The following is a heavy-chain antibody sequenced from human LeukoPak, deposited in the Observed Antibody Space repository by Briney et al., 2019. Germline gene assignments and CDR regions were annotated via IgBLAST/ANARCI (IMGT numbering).Heavy chain of an antibody. Sequence: SVKVSCKASGGTFNIFDTYAITWVRQAPGQGLEWMGKIIPILGLVKYAQKFQGRVTILADKSTSTAYMELSSLTSEDTAVYFCARIYCGTPSCDNYYYGMDVWGQGTTVTVSS. V-gene: IGHV1-69*04. D-gene: IGHD2-2*02. J-gene: IGHJ6*02. CDR3: ARIYCGTPSCDNYYYGMDV. CDR1: GGTFNIFDTYA. CDR2: IIPILGLV.